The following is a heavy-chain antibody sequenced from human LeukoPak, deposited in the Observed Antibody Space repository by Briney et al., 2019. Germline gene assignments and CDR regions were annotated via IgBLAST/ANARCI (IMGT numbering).Heavy chain of an antibody. CDR1: GGTFSSYA. V-gene: IGHV1-69*05. J-gene: IGHJ4*02. D-gene: IGHD3-3*01. CDR3: AREVGVRYFDY. CDR2: TIPIFGTA. Sequence: SVKVSCKASGGTFSSYAISWVRQAPGQGLEWMGRTIPIFGTANYAQKFQGRVTITTDESTSTAYMELSSLRSEDTAVYYCAREVGVRYFDYWGQGTLVTVSS.